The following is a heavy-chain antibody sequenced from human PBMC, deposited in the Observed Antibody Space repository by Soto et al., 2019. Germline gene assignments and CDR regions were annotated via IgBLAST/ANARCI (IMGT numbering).Heavy chain of an antibody. Sequence: QVQLVQSGAEVKKPGASVKVSCKASGYSFTSYGISWVRQAPGQGPEWMGWISGHNGNTNHPQSLQGRVTMTTDTSRNTAYMELRSLRSDDTVVYYCARHRFNYYDDTVYYYFDSWGQGTLVTVSS. V-gene: IGHV1-18*04. CDR1: GYSFTSYG. D-gene: IGHD3-22*01. CDR3: ARHRFNYYDDTVYYYFDS. J-gene: IGHJ4*02. CDR2: ISGHNGNT.